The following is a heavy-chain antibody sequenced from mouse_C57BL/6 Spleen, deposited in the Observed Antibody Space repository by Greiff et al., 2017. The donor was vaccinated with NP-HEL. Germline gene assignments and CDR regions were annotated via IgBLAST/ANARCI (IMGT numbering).Heavy chain of an antibody. CDR3: ARQTYYGSSYGYFDV. V-gene: IGHV5-9*01. Sequence: EVQVVESGGGLVKPGGSLKLSCAASGFTFSSYTMSWVRQTPEKRLEWVATISGGGGNTYYPDSVKGRFTISRDNAKNTLYLQMSSLRSEDTALYYCARQTYYGSSYGYFDVWGTGTTVTVSS. CDR1: GFTFSSYT. CDR2: ISGGGGNT. J-gene: IGHJ1*03. D-gene: IGHD1-1*01.